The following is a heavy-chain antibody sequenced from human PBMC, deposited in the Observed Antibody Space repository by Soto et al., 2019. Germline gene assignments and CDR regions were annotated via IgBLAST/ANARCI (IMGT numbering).Heavy chain of an antibody. V-gene: IGHV1-69*01. Sequence: QVQLVQSGAEVKKPGSSVKVSCKASGGTFSSYAISWVRQAPGQGLEWMGGIIPIFGTANYAQKFQRRVTITADESTGTAYMELSSLGSEDTAVYSCARDHYCRGGSCYSKSFDPWGQGTLVTVSA. CDR2: IIPIFGTA. D-gene: IGHD2-15*01. CDR1: GGTFSSYA. J-gene: IGHJ5*02. CDR3: ARDHYCRGGSCYSKSFDP.